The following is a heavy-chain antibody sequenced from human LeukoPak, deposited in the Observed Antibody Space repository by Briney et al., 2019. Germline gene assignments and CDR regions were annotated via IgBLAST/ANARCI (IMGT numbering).Heavy chain of an antibody. CDR3: ARDWDSSSWYLRWDYDSSGYFAGGGY. CDR1: GFTFSNYG. Sequence: QAGGSLRLSCAPSGFTFSNYGMHWVRQAPGRGLEWVAFIRYDGTNKYYADSVKGRFTISRDNSKNTLYLQMNSLRAEDTAVYYCARDWDSSSWYLRWDYDSSGYFAGGGYWGQGTLVTVSS. CDR2: IRYDGTNK. V-gene: IGHV3-30*02. D-gene: IGHD3-22*01. J-gene: IGHJ4*02.